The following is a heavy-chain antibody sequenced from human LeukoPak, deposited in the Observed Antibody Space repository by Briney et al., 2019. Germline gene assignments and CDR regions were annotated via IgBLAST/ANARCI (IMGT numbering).Heavy chain of an antibody. Sequence: ASVKVSCKASGYTFTGYYMHWVRQAPGQGLEWMGWINPNSGGTNFAQKFQGRVTMTRDTSISTAYMELSRLGSDDTAVYYCAKRVTGSWHFSLDHWGKGTLVTVSS. CDR2: INPNSGGT. J-gene: IGHJ4*02. V-gene: IGHV1-2*02. D-gene: IGHD3-3*02. CDR1: GYTFTGYY. CDR3: AKRVTGSWHFSLDH.